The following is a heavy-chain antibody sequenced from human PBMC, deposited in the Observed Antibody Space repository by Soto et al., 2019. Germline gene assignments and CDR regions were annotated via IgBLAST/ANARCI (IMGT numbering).Heavy chain of an antibody. Sequence: SETLSLTCTVSGGSISSGGYYWSWIRQHPGKGLEWIGYIYYSGSTYYNPSPKSRVTISVDTSKNQFSLKLSSVTAADTAVYYCARDLSGYDEYYFDYWGQGTLVTVSS. D-gene: IGHD5-12*01. CDR3: ARDLSGYDEYYFDY. CDR1: GGSISSGGYY. V-gene: IGHV4-31*03. J-gene: IGHJ4*02. CDR2: IYYSGST.